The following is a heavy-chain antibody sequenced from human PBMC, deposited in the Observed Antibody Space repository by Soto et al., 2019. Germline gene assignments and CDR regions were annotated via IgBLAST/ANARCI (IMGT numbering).Heavy chain of an antibody. D-gene: IGHD3-9*01. V-gene: IGHV4-59*13. Sequence: SETLSLTCTVSGASIDSYYWNWIRQPPGKGLEWIGYIYYSGSTNYNPSLKSRVTISVDTSKNQFSLKLSSVTAADTAVYYCARGLRYFDWLFEHDAFDIWGQGTMVTVSS. J-gene: IGHJ3*02. CDR2: IYYSGST. CDR1: GASIDSYY. CDR3: ARGLRYFDWLFEHDAFDI.